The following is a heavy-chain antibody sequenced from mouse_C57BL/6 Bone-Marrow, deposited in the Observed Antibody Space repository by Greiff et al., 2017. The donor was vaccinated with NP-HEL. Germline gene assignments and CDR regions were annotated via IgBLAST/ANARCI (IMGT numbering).Heavy chain of an antibody. J-gene: IGHJ3*01. Sequence: EVQLQESGPGLVKPSQSLSLTCSVTGYSITSGYYWNWIRQFPGNKLEWMGYISYDGSNNYNPSLKNRISINRDTSKNQFFLKLNSVTTEDTATYYCARDGTVRRGFAYWGQGTLVTVSA. CDR2: ISYDGSN. D-gene: IGHD1-1*01. V-gene: IGHV3-6*01. CDR1: GYSITSGYY. CDR3: ARDGTVRRGFAY.